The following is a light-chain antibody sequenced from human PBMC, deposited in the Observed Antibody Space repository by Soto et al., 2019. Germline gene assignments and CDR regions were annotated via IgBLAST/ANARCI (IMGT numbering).Light chain of an antibody. Sequence: EIVLTQSPATLSLSPGERAALSCRASQSVSTYLAWDQQKPGQAPRLLIYDASSRATGIPARFSGSGSGTDFTLTISSLEPEDAAVYYCQQRSNWITFGQGTRLEIK. V-gene: IGKV3-11*01. CDR3: QQRSNWIT. J-gene: IGKJ5*01. CDR2: DAS. CDR1: QSVSTY.